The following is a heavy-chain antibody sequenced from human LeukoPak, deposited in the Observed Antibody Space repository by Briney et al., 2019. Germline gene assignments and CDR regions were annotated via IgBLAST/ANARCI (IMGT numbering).Heavy chain of an antibody. CDR3: ARPDCRGGNCYDAFDI. Sequence: PGESLKISCKGSGYSFTNYWLGWVRQMPGKGLEWVGIIYPGDSDTRYSPSFQGQVTISADKSISTAYLQWSSLKASDTAMYYCARPDCRGGNCYDAFDIWGQGTMVTVSS. J-gene: IGHJ3*02. CDR2: IYPGDSDT. V-gene: IGHV5-51*01. D-gene: IGHD2-15*01. CDR1: GYSFTNYW.